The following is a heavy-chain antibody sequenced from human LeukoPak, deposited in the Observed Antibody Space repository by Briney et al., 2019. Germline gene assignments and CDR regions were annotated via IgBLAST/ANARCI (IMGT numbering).Heavy chain of an antibody. D-gene: IGHD4-17*01. J-gene: IGHJ3*02. CDR3: ARDRDYGDPTDAFDI. CDR2: ISGSGDTT. CDR1: GFTFSSYG. V-gene: IGHV3-21*01. Sequence: GGSLRLSCAASGFTFSSYGMNWVRQAPGKGLEWVSGISGSGDTTYYTDSVKGRFTISRDNAKNSLYLQMNSLRAEDTAVYYCARDRDYGDPTDAFDIWGQGTMVTVSS.